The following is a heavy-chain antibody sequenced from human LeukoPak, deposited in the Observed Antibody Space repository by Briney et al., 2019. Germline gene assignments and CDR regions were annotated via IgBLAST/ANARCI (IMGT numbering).Heavy chain of an antibody. V-gene: IGHV3-11*01. CDR3: ARAGDYYDSSGYYVDY. Sequence: GGSLRLSCAASGFTFSDYYMSWIRQAPVKGLEWVSYISSSGSTIYYADSVKGRFTISRDNAKNSLYLQMNSLRAEDTAVYYCARAGDYYDSSGYYVDYWGQGTLVTVSS. CDR1: GFTFSDYY. CDR2: ISSSGSTI. J-gene: IGHJ4*02. D-gene: IGHD3-22*01.